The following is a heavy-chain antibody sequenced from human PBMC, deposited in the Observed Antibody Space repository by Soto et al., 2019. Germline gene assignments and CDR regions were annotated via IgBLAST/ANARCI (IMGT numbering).Heavy chain of an antibody. J-gene: IGHJ6*04. CDR1: SGSISSSNW. V-gene: IGHV4-4*02. Sequence: QVQLQESGPGLVKPSGTLSLTCAVSSGSISSSNWWSWVRQAPGRGLEWIGEIHYSGSPNNNPSLKSRVTISVDKSKNLFSLNLSSVTAADTAVYYCARVSPSRGLDVWGKGTTVTVSS. CDR2: IHYSGSP. CDR3: ARVSPSRGLDV. D-gene: IGHD3-10*01.